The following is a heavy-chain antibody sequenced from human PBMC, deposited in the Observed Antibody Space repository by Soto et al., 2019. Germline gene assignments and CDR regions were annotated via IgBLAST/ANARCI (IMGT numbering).Heavy chain of an antibody. Sequence: SETLSLTCTVSGGSISSSSYYRGWIRQPPGKGLEWIGSIYYSGSTYYNPSLKSRVTISVDTSKNQFSLKLSSVTAADTAVYYCARPLDYGDYVVRHAFDIWGQGTMVTVSS. CDR3: ARPLDYGDYVVRHAFDI. D-gene: IGHD4-17*01. CDR2: IYYSGST. J-gene: IGHJ3*02. V-gene: IGHV4-39*01. CDR1: GGSISSSSYY.